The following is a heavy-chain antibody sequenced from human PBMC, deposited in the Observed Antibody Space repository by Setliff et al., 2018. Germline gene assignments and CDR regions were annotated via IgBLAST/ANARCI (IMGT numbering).Heavy chain of an antibody. CDR3: ARESYYYYMDV. CDR1: GDSITSGSVY. J-gene: IGHJ6*03. CDR2: IYASGST. Sequence: SETLSLTCTVSGDSITSGSVYWSWIRQPAGKGLEWIGRIYASGSTNYNPSLKSRVTISVXXSKNQFSLXXXXVXXXXXAVYYCARESYYYYMDVWGKGTTVTVSS. V-gene: IGHV4-61*02.